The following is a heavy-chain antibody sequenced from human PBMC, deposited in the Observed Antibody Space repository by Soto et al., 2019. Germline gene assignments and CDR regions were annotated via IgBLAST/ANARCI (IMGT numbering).Heavy chain of an antibody. D-gene: IGHD2-15*01. Sequence: LSLTCTVSGGSIYRSGYYWGWIRQPPGRGLEWIGNIDYNGVTYSNPSLKSRVTISRDTSKNQFSLKLTSVTAADTALYYCGKVLVGATGHTDSDSWGPGTLVTVSS. J-gene: IGHJ4*02. CDR2: IDYNGVT. CDR3: GKVLVGATGHTDSDS. CDR1: GGSIYRSGYY. V-gene: IGHV4-39*01.